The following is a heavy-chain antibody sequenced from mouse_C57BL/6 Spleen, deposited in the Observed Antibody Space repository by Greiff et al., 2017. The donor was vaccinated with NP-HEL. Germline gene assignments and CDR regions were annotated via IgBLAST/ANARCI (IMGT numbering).Heavy chain of an antibody. CDR1: GYTFTSYW. J-gene: IGHJ2*01. V-gene: IGHV1-69*01. D-gene: IGHD1-1*01. CDR3: ARSAVNYYGSSPRYFDY. Sequence: QVQLKQPGAELVMPGASVKLSCKASGYTFTSYWMHWVKQRPGQGLEWIGEIDPSDSYTNYNQKFKGKSTLTVDKSSSTAYMQLSSLTSEDSAVYYCARSAVNYYGSSPRYFDYWGQGTTLTVSS. CDR2: IDPSDSYT.